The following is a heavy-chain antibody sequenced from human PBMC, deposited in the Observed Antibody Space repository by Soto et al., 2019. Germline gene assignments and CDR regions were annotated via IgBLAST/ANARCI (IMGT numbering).Heavy chain of an antibody. CDR3: ARGITIFGVTRLDY. CDR1: GFTFSSYW. Sequence: GGSLRLSCAASGFTFSSYWMSWVRQAPGKGLEWVANRKQDGSEKYYVDSVKGRFTISRDNAKNSLYLQMNSLRAEDTAVYYCARGITIFGVTRLDYWGQGTLVTVSS. V-gene: IGHV3-7*04. CDR2: RKQDGSEK. J-gene: IGHJ4*02. D-gene: IGHD3-3*01.